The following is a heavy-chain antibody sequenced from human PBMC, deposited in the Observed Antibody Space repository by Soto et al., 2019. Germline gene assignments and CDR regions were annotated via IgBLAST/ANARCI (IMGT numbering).Heavy chain of an antibody. D-gene: IGHD4-17*01. V-gene: IGHV1-69*06. CDR1: GGTFSSYA. CDR3: ARVRHDYGDHLYYFDY. CDR2: IIPIFGTA. J-gene: IGHJ4*02. Sequence: ASVKVSCKASGGTFSSYAISWVRQAPGQGLEWMGGIIPIFGTANYAQKFQGRVTITADKSTSTAYMELSSLRSEDTAVYYCARVRHDYGDHLYYFDYWGQGTLVTVSS.